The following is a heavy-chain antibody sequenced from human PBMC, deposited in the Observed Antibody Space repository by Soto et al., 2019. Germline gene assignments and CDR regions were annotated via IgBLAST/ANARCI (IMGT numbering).Heavy chain of an antibody. D-gene: IGHD6-6*01. CDR3: AKVKSLAGQE. V-gene: IGHV3-7*05. J-gene: IGHJ4*02. Sequence: EVQLMESGGGLVQPGGSLRLSCAASGFTFSSYWMSWVRQAPGKGLEWVANIKQDGSDKYYVDSVKGRFTISRDNAKNSLYLQMNSLTAEHTAIYYCAKVKSLAGQEWGQGTLVTVSS. CDR2: IKQDGSDK. CDR1: GFTFSSYW.